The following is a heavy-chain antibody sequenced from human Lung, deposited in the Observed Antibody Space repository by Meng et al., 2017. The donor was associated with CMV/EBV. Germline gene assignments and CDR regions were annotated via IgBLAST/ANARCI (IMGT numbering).Heavy chain of an antibody. CDR1: GFTFSSFW. D-gene: IGHD3-16*01. V-gene: IGHV3-7*01. CDR3: ARVFDAFDSRNSPLYV. J-gene: IGHJ1*01. Sequence: SXAASGFTFSSFWMSWIRRARGKGLEWVDNMKQDGSEKYYVDSVKGRFTVSRDSATKSLYLQMNSLRAEDTAVYFCARVFDAFDSRNSPLYVWGQGTXVTVSS. CDR2: MKQDGSEK.